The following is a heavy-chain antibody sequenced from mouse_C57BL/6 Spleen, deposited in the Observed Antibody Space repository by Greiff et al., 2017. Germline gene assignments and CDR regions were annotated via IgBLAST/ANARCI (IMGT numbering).Heavy chain of an antibody. CDR3: VRDRRWSYAMDY. CDR2: IRSKSSNYAT. CDR1: GFTFNTYA. Sequence: EVQGVESGGGLVQPKGSLKLSCAASGFTFNTYAMHWVRQAPGKGLEWVARIRSKSSNYATYYADSVKDRFTISSDDSQSMLYLQMNNLKTESTAIDYCVRDRRWSYAMDYWGQGTSVTVSS. J-gene: IGHJ4*01. V-gene: IGHV10-3*01.